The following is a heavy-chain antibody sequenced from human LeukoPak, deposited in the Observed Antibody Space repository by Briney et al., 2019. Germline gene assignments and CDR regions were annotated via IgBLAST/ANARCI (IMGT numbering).Heavy chain of an antibody. CDR3: ARDGYGGVDY. J-gene: IGHJ4*02. CDR2: IYHSGST. D-gene: IGHD3-10*01. CDR1: GDSISTYY. V-gene: IGHV4-59*01. Sequence: SETLSLACTVSGDSISTYYWSWIRQSPGKGLEWIGYIYHSGSTKYNPSLKSRVTISVDTSKKQFSLKLSSVTAADTAVYYCARDGYGGVDYWGQGTLVTVSS.